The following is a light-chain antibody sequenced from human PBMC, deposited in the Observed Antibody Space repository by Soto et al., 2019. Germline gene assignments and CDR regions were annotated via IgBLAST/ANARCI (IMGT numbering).Light chain of an antibody. CDR1: QTVLYNSNNKNY. V-gene: IGKV4-1*01. CDR3: QQYYSTPWT. Sequence: DIVMTQSPDSLAVSLGERATMNCKSSQTVLYNSNNKNYLAWYQQKQGQPPKLLIYLSSTRESVVPDRFSGSGSGTDFTLTISSLQAEDVAVYYCQQYYSTPWTFGQGTKVEIK. J-gene: IGKJ1*01. CDR2: LSS.